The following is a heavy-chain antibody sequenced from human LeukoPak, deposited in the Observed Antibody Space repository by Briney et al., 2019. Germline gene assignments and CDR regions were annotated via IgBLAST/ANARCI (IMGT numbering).Heavy chain of an antibody. D-gene: IGHD6-19*01. J-gene: IGHJ4*02. CDR3: AREAVAASGNFDY. V-gene: IGHV1-69*04. Sequence: SVKVSCKASGGTFSSYAISWVRQAPGQGLEWMGRIIPILGIANYAQKFQGRVTITADKSTSTAYMELSSLRSEDTAVYYCAREAVAASGNFDYWGQGTLVTVSS. CDR1: GGTFSSYA. CDR2: IIPILGIA.